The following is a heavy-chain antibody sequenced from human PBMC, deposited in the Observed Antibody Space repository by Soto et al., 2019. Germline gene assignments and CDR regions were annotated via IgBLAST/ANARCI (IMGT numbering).Heavy chain of an antibody. CDR1: GYTLTELS. CDR3: ARARAVAGPFDY. V-gene: IGHV1-24*01. J-gene: IGHJ4*02. CDR2: FDPEDGET. D-gene: IGHD6-19*01. Sequence: ASVKVSCKVSGYTLTELSMHWVRQAPGKGLEWMGGFDPEDGETIYAQKFQGRVTMTEDTSTDTAYMELSSLRSDDTAVYYCARARAVAGPFDYWGQGTLVTVSS.